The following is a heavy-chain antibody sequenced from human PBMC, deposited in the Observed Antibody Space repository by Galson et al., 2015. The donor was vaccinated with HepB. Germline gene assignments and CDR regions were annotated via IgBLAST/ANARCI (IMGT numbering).Heavy chain of an antibody. D-gene: IGHD1-26*01. CDR2: ISSNGAST. CDR3: ARVRVGVFLAGYFDL. V-gene: IGHV3-64*02. Sequence: SLRLSCAASGFTFSSYAVFWVRQAPGKGLQCVSAISSNGASTYYADSVKGRFTISRDNSKNTLYLQMGSLRAEDMGVYYCARVRVGVFLAGYFDLWGRGTLVTVSS. J-gene: IGHJ2*01. CDR1: GFTFSSYA.